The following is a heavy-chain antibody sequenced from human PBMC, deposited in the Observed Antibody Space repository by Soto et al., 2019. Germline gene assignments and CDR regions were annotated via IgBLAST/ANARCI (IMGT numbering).Heavy chain of an antibody. CDR3: ARASGSYYEYYFDY. CDR2: IYYSGGT. V-gene: IGHV4-61*01. Sequence: SETLSLTCTVSGGSVSSGSYYWSWIRQPPGMGLEWIGYIYYSGGTNYNPSLKSRVTISVDTSKNQFSLKLSSVTAADTAVYYCARASGSYYEYYFDYWGQCTLVPVCS. D-gene: IGHD1-26*01. CDR1: GGSVSSGSYY. J-gene: IGHJ4*02.